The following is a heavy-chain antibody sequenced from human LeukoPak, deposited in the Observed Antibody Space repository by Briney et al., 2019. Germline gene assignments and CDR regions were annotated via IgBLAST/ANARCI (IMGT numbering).Heavy chain of an antibody. Sequence: SVKVSCKASGGTFSSYAISWVRQAPGQGLEWMGGVIPIFGTANYAQKFQGRVTITADESTSTAYMELSSLRSEDTAVYYCARDGLVGATINWFDPWGQGTLVTVSP. CDR1: GGTFSSYA. V-gene: IGHV1-69*13. CDR2: VIPIFGTA. D-gene: IGHD1-26*01. J-gene: IGHJ5*02. CDR3: ARDGLVGATINWFDP.